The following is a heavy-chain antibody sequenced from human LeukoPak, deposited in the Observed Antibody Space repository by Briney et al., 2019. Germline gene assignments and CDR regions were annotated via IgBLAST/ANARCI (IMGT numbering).Heavy chain of an antibody. D-gene: IGHD1-26*01. Sequence: PGGSLRLSCAASGFTFSSYSMNWVRQAPGKGLEWVSSISSSSSYIYYADSVKGRFTISRDNSKNTLYLQMNSLRAEDTAVYYCARDRVSGSYYPYYYYMDVWGKGTTVTVSS. CDR3: ARDRVSGSYYPYYYYMDV. J-gene: IGHJ6*03. CDR1: GFTFSSYS. V-gene: IGHV3-21*01. CDR2: ISSSSSYI.